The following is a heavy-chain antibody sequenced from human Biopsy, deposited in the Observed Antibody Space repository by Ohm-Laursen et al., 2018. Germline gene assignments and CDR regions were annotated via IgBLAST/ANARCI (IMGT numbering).Heavy chain of an antibody. D-gene: IGHD3-22*01. J-gene: IGHJ4*02. CDR2: ISGSGNTE. Sequence: SLRLSCAANGFSFAYYYMSWIRQAPGKGLDWVSYISGSGNTEKYADSVKGRFTISRDSSKNTLHLQMNSLRAEDTAVYYCAKDQGYYYDRSVYYYFDYWGQGTLVTVSS. CDR1: GFSFAYYY. V-gene: IGHV3-11*01. CDR3: AKDQGYYYDRSVYYYFDY.